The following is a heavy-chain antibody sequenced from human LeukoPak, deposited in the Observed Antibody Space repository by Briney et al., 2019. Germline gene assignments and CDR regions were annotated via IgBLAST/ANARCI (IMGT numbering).Heavy chain of an antibody. V-gene: IGHV1-69*05. Sequence: SVKVSCKASGGTFSSYAISWVRQAPGQGLEWMGRIIPIFGTANYAQKFQGRVMITTDESTSTAYMELSSLRSEDTAVYYCARELGYSGYDPYYFDYWGQGTLVTVSS. CDR2: IIPIFGTA. CDR1: GGTFSSYA. CDR3: ARELGYSGYDPYYFDY. J-gene: IGHJ4*02. D-gene: IGHD5-12*01.